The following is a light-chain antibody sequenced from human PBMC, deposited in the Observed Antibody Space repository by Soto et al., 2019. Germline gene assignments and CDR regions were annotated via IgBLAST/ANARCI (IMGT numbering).Light chain of an antibody. CDR3: QQNYSPPWT. J-gene: IGKJ1*01. V-gene: IGKV1-39*01. Sequence: DIQMTQPPSSLSASVGDRVTITCRASQSISYYLNWYQQKPGKAPKLLIYAASSLQSGVPSRFSASGSGTDFTLTISSLQPEDFATYYCQQNYSPPWTFGQGTKV. CDR2: AAS. CDR1: QSISYY.